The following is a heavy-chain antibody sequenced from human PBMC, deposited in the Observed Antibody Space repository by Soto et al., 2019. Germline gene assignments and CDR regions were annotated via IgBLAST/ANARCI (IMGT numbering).Heavy chain of an antibody. V-gene: IGHV1-18*01. CDR2: ISAYNGNT. D-gene: IGHD3-10*01. CDR1: GYTFTSYG. CDR3: ARDLLLWFGESSYYYGMDV. Sequence: ASVKVSCKASGYTFTSYGISWVRQAPGQGLEWMGWISAYNGNTNYAQKLQGRVTMTTDTSTSTAHMELRSLRSDDTAVYYCARDLLLWFGESSYYYGMDVWGQGTTVTVSS. J-gene: IGHJ6*02.